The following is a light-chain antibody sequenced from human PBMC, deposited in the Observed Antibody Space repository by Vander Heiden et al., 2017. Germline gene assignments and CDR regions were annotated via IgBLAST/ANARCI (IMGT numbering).Light chain of an antibody. CDR1: QTVRAS. Sequence: IVLSQSPATLSLSPGERATLSCRASQTVRASLAWHQQKPGQAPRLLIYDVSNRAAGIPARFSGSGSGTDFTLTISSLEPEDFAVYYCQQGANWPLTFGGGTTVEIK. J-gene: IGKJ4*01. CDR3: QQGANWPLT. CDR2: DVS. V-gene: IGKV3-11*01.